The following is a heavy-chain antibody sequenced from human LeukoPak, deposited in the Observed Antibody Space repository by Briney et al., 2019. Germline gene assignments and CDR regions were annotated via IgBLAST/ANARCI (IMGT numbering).Heavy chain of an antibody. CDR2: LSNSGTT. CDR1: GGSISSGGYY. CDR3: ARASYDFWSGYYEHVDY. D-gene: IGHD3-3*01. Sequence: SQTLSLTCTVSGGSISSGGYYWSWIREHPGKDLEWIGCLSNSGTTYYSPSLKSRAIISVDTSKNQFSLRLTSVTAADTAVYYCARASYDFWSGYYEHVDYWGQGTLVTVSS. J-gene: IGHJ4*02. V-gene: IGHV4-31*03.